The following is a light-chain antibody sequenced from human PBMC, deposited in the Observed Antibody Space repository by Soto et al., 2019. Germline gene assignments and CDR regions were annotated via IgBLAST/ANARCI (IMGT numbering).Light chain of an antibody. J-gene: IGKJ5*01. V-gene: IGKV1-5*03. CDR3: QQYNSYPIT. Sequence: DIQMTQSPSTLSASVGDRVTITCRASQSISDWLAWYQQKPGKAPKLLIYKASGLESGVPSRFSGSGSGTEVTLTITSLQPDDFATYYCQQYNSYPITFGQGTRLEIK. CDR1: QSISDW. CDR2: KAS.